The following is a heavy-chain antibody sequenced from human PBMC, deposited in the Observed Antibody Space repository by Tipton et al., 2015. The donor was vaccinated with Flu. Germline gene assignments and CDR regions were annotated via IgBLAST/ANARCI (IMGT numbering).Heavy chain of an antibody. CDR2: IYTSGST. J-gene: IGHJ5*02. CDR1: GGSISSGSYY. Sequence: TLSLTCTVSGGSISSGSYYWSWIRQPAGKGLEWIGRIYTSGSTNYNPSLKSRVTISVDTSKNQFSLKLSSVTAADTAVYYCARHTNKSNWFDPWGQGTLVPVSS. V-gene: IGHV4-61*02. D-gene: IGHD2/OR15-2a*01. CDR3: ARHTNKSNWFDP.